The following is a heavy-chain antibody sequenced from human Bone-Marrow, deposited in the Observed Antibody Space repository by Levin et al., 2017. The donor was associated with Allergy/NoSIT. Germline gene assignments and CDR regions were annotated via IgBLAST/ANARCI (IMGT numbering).Heavy chain of an antibody. J-gene: IGHJ4*02. CDR3: ARRRYGPIDY. V-gene: IGHV5-51*01. CDR2: IYPGDSDA. Sequence: GGSLRLSCKATGYNFGDYWIGWVRQIPGKGLEWMGIIYPGDSDATYSPSFQGQVTISADKSITTAYLQWNNVKASDTARYYCARRRYGPIDYWGQGTLVTVSS. D-gene: IGHD4/OR15-4a*01. CDR1: GYNFGDYW.